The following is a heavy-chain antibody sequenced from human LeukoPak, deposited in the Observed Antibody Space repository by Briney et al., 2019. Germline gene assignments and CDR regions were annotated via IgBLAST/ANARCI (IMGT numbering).Heavy chain of an antibody. CDR3: ARAWASSWYGGDAFDI. Sequence: ASVKVSCKASGYTFTSYDINWVRQATGQGLEWMGWMNPNSGNTGYAQKFQGRVTMTRNTSISTAYMELSSLRSEDTAVYYCARAWASSWYGGDAFDIWGQGTMVTVSS. CDR1: GYTFTSYD. V-gene: IGHV1-8*01. CDR2: MNPNSGNT. J-gene: IGHJ3*02. D-gene: IGHD6-13*01.